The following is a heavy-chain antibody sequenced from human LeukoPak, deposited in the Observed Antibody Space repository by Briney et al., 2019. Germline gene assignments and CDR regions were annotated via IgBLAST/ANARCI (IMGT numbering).Heavy chain of an antibody. J-gene: IGHJ3*02. CDR3: ARRGNYYDSSGYPPDPDAFDI. CDR2: TSAYNGNT. Sequence: ASVKVSCKASGGTFSTSAFTWVRQAPGQGLEWMGWTSAYNGNTNYAQKLQGRVTMTTDTSTSTAYMELRSLRSDDTAVYYCARRGNYYDSSGYPPDPDAFDIWGQGTMVTVSS. V-gene: IGHV1-18*01. D-gene: IGHD3-22*01. CDR1: GGTFSTSA.